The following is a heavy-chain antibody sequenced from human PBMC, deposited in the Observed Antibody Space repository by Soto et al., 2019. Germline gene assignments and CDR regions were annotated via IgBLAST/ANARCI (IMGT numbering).Heavy chain of an antibody. D-gene: IGHD3-3*01. V-gene: IGHV1-8*01. J-gene: IGHJ6*03. CDR1: GYTFTSYD. Sequence: GASVKVSCKASGYTFTSYDINWVRQATGQGLEWMGWMNPNSGNTGYAQKFQGRVTMTRNTSISTAYMELSSLRSEDTAVYYCARLAYYDFWSGIQAYYYYMDVWGKGTTVTVSS. CDR2: MNPNSGNT. CDR3: ARLAYYDFWSGIQAYYYYMDV.